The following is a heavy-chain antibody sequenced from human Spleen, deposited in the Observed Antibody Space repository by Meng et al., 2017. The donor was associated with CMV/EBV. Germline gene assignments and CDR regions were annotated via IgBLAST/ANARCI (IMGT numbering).Heavy chain of an antibody. CDR2: IYYSGST. CDR3: ARGPPTGIFDY. CDR1: GGPISRSSHY. Sequence: SETLSLTCTVSGGPISRSSHYWDWIRQPPGKGLEWIGSIYYSGSTDYNPSLKSRVTISLDTPKNQFSLKLNSVTAADTAVYYCARGPPTGIFDYWGQGTLVTVSS. D-gene: IGHD1-14*01. V-gene: IGHV4-39*07. J-gene: IGHJ4*02.